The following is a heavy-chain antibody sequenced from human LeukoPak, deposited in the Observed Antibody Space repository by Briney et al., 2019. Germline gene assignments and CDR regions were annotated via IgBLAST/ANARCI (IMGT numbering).Heavy chain of an antibody. CDR2: IIPIFGTA. CDR1: GGTFSSYA. D-gene: IGHD2-2*01. CDR3: ARGYCSSTSCCLDY. Sequence: ASVKVSCKASGGTFSSYAIGWVRQAPGQGLEWMGGIIPIFGTANYAQKFQGRVTITTDESTSTAYMELSSLRSEDTAVYYCARGYCSSTSCCLDYWGQGTLVTVSS. V-gene: IGHV1-69*05. J-gene: IGHJ4*02.